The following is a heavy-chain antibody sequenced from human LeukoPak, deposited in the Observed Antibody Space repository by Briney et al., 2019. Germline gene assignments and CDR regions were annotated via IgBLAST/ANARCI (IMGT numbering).Heavy chain of an antibody. CDR2: ISSISSHI. D-gene: IGHD4/OR15-4a*01. Sequence: GGSLRLSCAASGFTFSSYGMHWVRQAPGKGLEWVSSISSISSHIYYGDSVKGRFTISRDNAKNSVYLEMNSLRAEDTAVYYCARSSDYADYWGQGTLVTVSS. CDR3: ARSSDYADY. J-gene: IGHJ4*02. CDR1: GFTFSSYG. V-gene: IGHV3-21*01.